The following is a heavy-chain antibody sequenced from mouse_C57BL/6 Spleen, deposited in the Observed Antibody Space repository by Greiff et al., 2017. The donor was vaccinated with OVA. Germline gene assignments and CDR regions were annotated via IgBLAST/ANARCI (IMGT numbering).Heavy chain of an antibody. CDR3: TTGVVATGDY. J-gene: IGHJ2*01. CDR1: GFNIKDDY. D-gene: IGHD1-1*01. Sequence: EVKLVESGAELVRPGASVKLSCTASGFNIKDDYMHWVKQRPEQGLEWIGWIDPENGDTEYASKFQGKATITADTSSNTAYLQLSSLTSEDTAVYYCTTGVVATGDYWGQGTTLTVSS. CDR2: IDPENGDT. V-gene: IGHV14-4*01.